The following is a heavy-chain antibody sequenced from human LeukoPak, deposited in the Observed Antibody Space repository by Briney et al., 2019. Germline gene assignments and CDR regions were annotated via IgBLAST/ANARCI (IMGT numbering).Heavy chain of an antibody. CDR2: INHSGST. J-gene: IGHJ4*02. Sequence: SETLSLTCAVYGGSFSGYYWSWIRQPPGKGLEWIGEINHSGSTNYNPSLKSRVTISVDTSKNQFSLKLSSVTAADTAVYYCAREIGGDAEGQFDYWGQGTLVTVSS. V-gene: IGHV4-34*01. D-gene: IGHD2-21*02. CDR3: AREIGGDAEGQFDY. CDR1: GGSFSGYY.